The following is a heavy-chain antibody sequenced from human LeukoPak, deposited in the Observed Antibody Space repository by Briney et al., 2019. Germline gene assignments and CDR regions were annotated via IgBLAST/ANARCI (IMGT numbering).Heavy chain of an antibody. V-gene: IGHV3-21*01. CDR1: GFTFSGYS. CDR3: ARDLMITFGGVNDHDAFDI. CDR2: ISSSSSYI. D-gene: IGHD3-16*01. J-gene: IGHJ3*02. Sequence: GGSLRLSCAASGFTFSGYSMNWVRQAPGKGLEWVSSISSSSSYIYYADSVKGRFTISRDNAKNSLYLQMNSLRAEDTAVYYCARDLMITFGGVNDHDAFDIWGQGTMVTVSS.